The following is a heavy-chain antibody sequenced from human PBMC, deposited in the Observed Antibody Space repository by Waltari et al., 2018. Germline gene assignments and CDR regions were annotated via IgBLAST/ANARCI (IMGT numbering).Heavy chain of an antibody. Sequence: EVQLLESGGGLVQPGGSLRLSCAASGFTFSSYAMSWVRQATGKGMEWVSAISGSGGSTYYADSVKGRFTISRDNSKNTLYRQMNSLRAEDTAVYYCAKDFGWELPPDYWGQGTLVTVSS. CDR1: GFTFSSYA. D-gene: IGHD1-26*01. V-gene: IGHV3-23*01. J-gene: IGHJ4*02. CDR2: ISGSGGST. CDR3: AKDFGWELPPDY.